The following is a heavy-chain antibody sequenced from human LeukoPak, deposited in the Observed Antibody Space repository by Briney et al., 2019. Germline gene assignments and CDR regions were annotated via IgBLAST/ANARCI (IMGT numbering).Heavy chain of an antibody. D-gene: IGHD4-17*01. CDR2: IYTSGSP. V-gene: IGHV4-61*02. CDR1: GGSISSGSYY. CDR3: ARARTVTAESYYYMDV. Sequence: SQTLSLTCTVSGGSISSGSYYSSWIRQPAGKGLEWIGRIYTSGSPNYNPSLKSRVTISVDTSKNQFSLKLSSVTAADTAVYYCARARTVTAESYYYMDVWGKGTTVTVSS. J-gene: IGHJ6*03.